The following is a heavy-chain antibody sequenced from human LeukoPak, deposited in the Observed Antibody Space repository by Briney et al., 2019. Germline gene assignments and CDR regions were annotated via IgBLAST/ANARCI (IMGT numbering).Heavy chain of an antibody. CDR1: GFTFSSYE. Sequence: PGGSLRLSCAASGFTFSSYEMNWVRQAPGKGLEWVSGINWNGGSTGYADSVKGRFTISRDNAKNSLYLQMNSLRAEDTALYYCARGEGAASFDYWGQGTLVTVSS. CDR2: INWNGGST. J-gene: IGHJ4*02. V-gene: IGHV3-20*04. CDR3: ARGEGAASFDY. D-gene: IGHD1-26*01.